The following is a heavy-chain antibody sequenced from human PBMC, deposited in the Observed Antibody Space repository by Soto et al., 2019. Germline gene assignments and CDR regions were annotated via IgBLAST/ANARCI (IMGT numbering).Heavy chain of an antibody. V-gene: IGHV1-69*13. J-gene: IGHJ3*02. CDR1: GGTFSSYA. CDR2: IIPIFGTA. CDR3: AREGRELRYFDWAHPTPGAFDI. D-gene: IGHD3-9*01. Sequence: GASVKVSCKASGGTFSSYAISWVRQAPGQGLEWMGGIIPIFGTANYAQKFQGRVTITADESTSTAYMELSSLRSEDTAVYYCAREGRELRYFDWAHPTPGAFDIWGQGTMVTVSS.